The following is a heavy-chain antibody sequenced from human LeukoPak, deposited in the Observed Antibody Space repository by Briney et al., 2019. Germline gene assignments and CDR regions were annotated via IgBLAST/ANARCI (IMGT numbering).Heavy chain of an antibody. D-gene: IGHD4-23*01. CDR1: GFTFSSYA. J-gene: IGHJ4*02. Sequence: GRPLRLSCAASGFTFSSYAMHWVRQAPGKGLEWVAVISYDGSNKYYADSVKGRFTISRDNSKNTLYLQMNSLRAEDTAVYYCARVHTVVTPFDSWGQGTLVTVSS. CDR3: ARVHTVVTPFDS. V-gene: IGHV3-30*04. CDR2: ISYDGSNK.